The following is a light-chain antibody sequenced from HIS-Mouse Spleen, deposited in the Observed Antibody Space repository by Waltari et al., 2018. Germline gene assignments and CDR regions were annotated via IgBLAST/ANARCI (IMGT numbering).Light chain of an antibody. CDR3: AAWDDSLSGPV. CDR2: RNN. Sequence: QSVLTQPPSASGTPGQRVTISCSGSSSNIGSNYVYWYQQLPGTAPKLLIYRNNHVPPGAPYRFPCSKLGTSASLASSGLRSEDEADYYCAAWDDSLSGPVFGGGTKLTVL. V-gene: IGLV1-47*01. J-gene: IGLJ3*02. CDR1: SSNIGSNY.